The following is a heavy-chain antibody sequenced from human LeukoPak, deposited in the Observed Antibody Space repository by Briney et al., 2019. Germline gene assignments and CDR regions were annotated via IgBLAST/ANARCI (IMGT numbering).Heavy chain of an antibody. D-gene: IGHD1-14*01. V-gene: IGHV3-66*01. CDR1: GFTVSSND. J-gene: IGHJ4*02. CDR3: AADRPLHY. CDR2: IHIGNGT. Sequence: GGSLRLSCAASGFTVSSNDMSWVRQAPGKGLEWVSIIHIGNGTSYADSLKDRFTISRDNSKNTLYLQMSSLRAEDTAVYYCAADRPLHYWGQGTLVTVSS.